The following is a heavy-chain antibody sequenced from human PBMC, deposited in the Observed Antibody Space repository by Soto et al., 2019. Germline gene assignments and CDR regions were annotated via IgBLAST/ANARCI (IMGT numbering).Heavy chain of an antibody. CDR2: INAGNGNT. J-gene: IGHJ5*02. CDR1: GYTFTSYA. V-gene: IGHV1-3*01. D-gene: IGHD3-22*01. CDR3: ARDVDYYPFDP. Sequence: QVQLVQSGAEVNKPGASVKVSCKASGYTFTSYAMHWVRQAPGQRLEWMGWINAGNGNTKYSQKFQGRVTITRDTSASTAYMELSSLRSEDTAVYYCARDVDYYPFDPWGQGTLVTVSS.